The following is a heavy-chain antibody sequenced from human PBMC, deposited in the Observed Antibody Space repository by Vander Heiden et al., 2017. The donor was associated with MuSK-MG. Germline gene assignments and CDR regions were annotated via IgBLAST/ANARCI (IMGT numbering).Heavy chain of an antibody. V-gene: IGHV1-2*02. Sequence: QVQLVQSGAEVKKPGASVKVSCKASGYTFTGYDMHWVRQAPGQGLEWMGWINPNSGGTNYAQKFQGRVTMTRDTSISTAYMELSRLRSDDTAVYYCATYYNHVLRFLEWCSQGPDAFDIWGQGTMVTVSS. D-gene: IGHD3-3*01. CDR3: ATYYNHVLRFLEWCSQGPDAFDI. J-gene: IGHJ3*02. CDR2: INPNSGGT. CDR1: GYTFTGYD.